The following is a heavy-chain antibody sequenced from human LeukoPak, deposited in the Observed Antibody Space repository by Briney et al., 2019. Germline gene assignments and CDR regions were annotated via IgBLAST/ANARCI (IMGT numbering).Heavy chain of an antibody. V-gene: IGHV1-69*05. CDR1: GGTFSSYA. CDR3: ARDYVVRGVIITPNWFDP. CDR2: IIPIFGTA. J-gene: IGHJ5*02. Sequence: SVKVSCKASGGTFSSYAISWVRQAPGQGLEWMGGIIPIFGTANYAQKFQGRVTITTDESTSTAYMELSSLRSEDTAVYYCARDYVVRGVIITPNWFDPWGQGTLVTVSS. D-gene: IGHD3-10*01.